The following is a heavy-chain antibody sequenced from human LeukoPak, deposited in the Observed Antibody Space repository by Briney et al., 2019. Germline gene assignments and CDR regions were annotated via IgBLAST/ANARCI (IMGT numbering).Heavy chain of an antibody. CDR2: IKEGGSEK. J-gene: IGHJ4*02. CDR1: GFSFSRSW. V-gene: IGHV3-7*01. CDR3: VREFDC. Sequence: GGSLRLSCAASGFSFSRSWMSWVRQAPGKGLEWVANIKEGGSEKQYVDSVKGRFTISRDSAKNSLYLQMNSLRAEDTAVYFCVREFDCWGQGALVSVSS.